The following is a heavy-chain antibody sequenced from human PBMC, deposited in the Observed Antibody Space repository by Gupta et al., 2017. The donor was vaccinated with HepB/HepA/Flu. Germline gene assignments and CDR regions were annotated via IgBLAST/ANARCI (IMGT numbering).Heavy chain of an antibody. D-gene: IGHD2-15*01. CDR3: ARREKGVSSGAYYYYMDV. CDR1: GYPFTSYY. J-gene: IGHJ6*03. V-gene: IGHV1-46*01. Sequence: QVQLVQSGAEVKKPGASVKVSCKASGYPFTSYYMHWVRQAPGQGLEWMGIINPSGGSTSYAQKFQGRVTMTRDTSTSTVYMELSSLRSEDTAVYYCARREKGVSSGAYYYYMDVWGKGTTVTVAS. CDR2: INPSGGST.